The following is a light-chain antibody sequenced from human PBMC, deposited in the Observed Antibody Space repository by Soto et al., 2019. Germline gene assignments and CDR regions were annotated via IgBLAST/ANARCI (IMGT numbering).Light chain of an antibody. CDR2: DAS. Sequence: DIQMTQSPSTLSATAGDRVTITCRASQSISSWLAWYQHTPGKAPKLLIYDASNLDSGVPSRFSGSGSGTEFTLTISSLQPDDFATYYCQHYNSYSEAFGQGTKVDI. CDR3: QHYNSYSEA. V-gene: IGKV1-5*01. J-gene: IGKJ1*01. CDR1: QSISSW.